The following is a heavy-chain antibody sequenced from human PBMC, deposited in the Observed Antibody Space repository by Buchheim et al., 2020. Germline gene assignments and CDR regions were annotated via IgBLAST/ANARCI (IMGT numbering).Heavy chain of an antibody. Sequence: QVQLVQSGAEVKKPGASVKVSCKASGYTFTSYDINWVRQATGQGLEWMGWMNPNSGTTGYAQKFQGRVTMTRNTSISTAYMELSSLRSEDTAVYYCARVFKGRKMHGVMAGQRYYYYGMDVWGQGTT. CDR1: GYTFTSYD. CDR2: MNPNSGTT. D-gene: IGHD6-19*01. CDR3: ARVFKGRKMHGVMAGQRYYYYGMDV. V-gene: IGHV1-8*01. J-gene: IGHJ6*02.